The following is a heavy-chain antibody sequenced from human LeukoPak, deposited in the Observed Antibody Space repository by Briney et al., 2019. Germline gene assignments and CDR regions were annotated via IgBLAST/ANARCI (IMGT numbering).Heavy chain of an antibody. CDR1: GYTLNDIS. D-gene: IGHD4-11*01. J-gene: IGHJ5*02. CDR3: AAVSGHYTLLDA. V-gene: IGHV1-24*01. CDR2: VDPDDGQS. Sequence: ASVKVSCKISGYTLNDISVHGGRQPPGKGGEWMGGVDPDDGQSVYAQRFQGRVTMTDDTSTNTAYMELSRLRSEDTAVYFCAAVSGHYTLLDAWGQGALVTVST.